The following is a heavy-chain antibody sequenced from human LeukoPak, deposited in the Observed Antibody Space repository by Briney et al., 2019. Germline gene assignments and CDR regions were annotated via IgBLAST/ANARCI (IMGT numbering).Heavy chain of an antibody. D-gene: IGHD5-24*01. CDR2: ISSSSSYI. J-gene: IGHJ3*02. CDR3: ARVEMATIGGAFDI. Sequence: GGSLRLSCAASGFTFSSYEMNWVRQAPGKGLEWVSSISSSSSYIYYADSVKGRFTISRDNAKNSLYLQMNSLRAEDTAVYYCARVEMATIGGAFDIWGQGTMVTVSS. V-gene: IGHV3-21*01. CDR1: GFTFSSYE.